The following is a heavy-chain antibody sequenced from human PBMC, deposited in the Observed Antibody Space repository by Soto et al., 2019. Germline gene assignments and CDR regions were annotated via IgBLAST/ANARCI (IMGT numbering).Heavy chain of an antibody. J-gene: IGHJ4*02. CDR1: GGSISSYY. D-gene: IGHD6-13*01. CDR3: ARVVEAAAGTLDY. CDR2: IYYSGST. Sequence: PSETLSLTCTVSGGSISSYYWSWIRQPPGKGLEWIGYIYYSGSTNYNPSLKSRVTISVDTSKNQFSLKLSSVTAADTAVYYCARVVEAAAGTLDYWGQGTLVTVSS. V-gene: IGHV4-59*01.